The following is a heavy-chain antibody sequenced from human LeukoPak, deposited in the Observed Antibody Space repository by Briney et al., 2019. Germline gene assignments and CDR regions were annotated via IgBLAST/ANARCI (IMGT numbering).Heavy chain of an antibody. CDR1: GDSISNGGYS. D-gene: IGHD1-26*01. Sequence: PSQTLSLTCAVSGDSISNGGYSWSWIRQPLGKGLQWIGSIYYSGNTYYNPSLKSRVTISVDTSKNQFSLKLSSVTAADTAVYYCARDPYSGTYGDTYYYYMDVWGKGTTVTISS. J-gene: IGHJ6*03. CDR2: IYYSGNT. CDR3: ARDPYSGTYGDTYYYYMDV. V-gene: IGHV4-30-4*07.